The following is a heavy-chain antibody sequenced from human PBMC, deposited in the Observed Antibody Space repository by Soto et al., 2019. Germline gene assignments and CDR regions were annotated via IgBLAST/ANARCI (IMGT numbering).Heavy chain of an antibody. J-gene: IGHJ6*02. V-gene: IGHV1-3*01. CDR1: GYTFTSYA. CDR2: INAGNGNT. Sequence: GASVKVSCKASGYTFTSYAMHWVRQAPGQRLEWMGWINAGNGNTKYSQKFQGRVTITRDTSASTAYMELSSLRSEDTAVYYCARDRYDFWSGFLPVVYYGMDVWGQGTTVTVPS. CDR3: ARDRYDFWSGFLPVVYYGMDV. D-gene: IGHD3-3*01.